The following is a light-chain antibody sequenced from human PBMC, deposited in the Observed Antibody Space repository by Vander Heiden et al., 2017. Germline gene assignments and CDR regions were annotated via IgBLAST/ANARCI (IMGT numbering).Light chain of an antibody. J-gene: IGKJ1*01. CDR3: QQGYSTPQT. CDR1: QSISSY. CDR2: AAS. V-gene: IGKV1-39*01. Sequence: DIQMTQSPSSLSASVGDRVTITCRASQSISSYLNWYQQKPGKAPKLLIYAASSLQSGVPSSFSGSGSGTDFTLTISSLQPEDFATYYCQQGYSTPQTFGQGTKVEIK.